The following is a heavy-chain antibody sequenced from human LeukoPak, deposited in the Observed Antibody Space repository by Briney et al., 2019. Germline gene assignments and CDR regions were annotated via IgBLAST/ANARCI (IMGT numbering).Heavy chain of an antibody. V-gene: IGHV3-7*01. CDR2: IKQDGSEQ. CDR3: ARESIVVVPTTMDDASDI. Sequence: TGGSLRLSCAASGFTFSHYYMSWVRQAPGKGLEWVANIKQDGSEQFYLDSAKGRFTISRDNAKNALYLQMHSLRVEDTAVYYCARESIVVVPTTMDDASDIWGQGTMVTVSS. J-gene: IGHJ3*02. CDR1: GFTFSHYY. D-gene: IGHD2-2*01.